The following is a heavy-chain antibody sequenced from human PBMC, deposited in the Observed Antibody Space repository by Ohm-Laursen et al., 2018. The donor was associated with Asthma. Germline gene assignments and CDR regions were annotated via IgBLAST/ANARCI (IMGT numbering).Heavy chain of an antibody. D-gene: IGHD2-15*01. CDR3: TRLCSGGSCSSSS. Sequence: SLRLSCAASGFIFSDSAIHWVRQASGKGLEWVGRIRSKATSYTTAYAATVKGRFTISRDDSKNTAYLQMHSLKTEDTAVYYCTRLCSGGSCSSSSWGQGTLVTVSS. J-gene: IGHJ4*02. V-gene: IGHV3-73*01. CDR2: IRSKATSYTT. CDR1: GFIFSDSA.